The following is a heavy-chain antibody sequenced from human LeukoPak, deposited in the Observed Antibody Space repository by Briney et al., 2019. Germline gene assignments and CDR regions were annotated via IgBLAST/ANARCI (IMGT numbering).Heavy chain of an antibody. J-gene: IGHJ4*02. Sequence: GGSLRLSCAASGFTVSSNYMSWVRQAPGKGLEWVSVIYSGGSTYYADSLKGRFTTSRDNAKSSLYLQMNSLRAEDTAVYYCARARNDYGDYVFDYWGQGTLVTVSS. CDR1: GFTVSSNY. CDR3: ARARNDYGDYVFDY. D-gene: IGHD4-17*01. CDR2: IYSGGST. V-gene: IGHV3-53*01.